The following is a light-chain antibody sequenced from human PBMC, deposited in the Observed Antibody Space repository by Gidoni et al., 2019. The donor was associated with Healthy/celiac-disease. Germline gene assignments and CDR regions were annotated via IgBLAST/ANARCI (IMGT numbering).Light chain of an antibody. Sequence: DIVITQSPLSLPVTPGEPASISCRSSHSLLHSNGYNYLDWYLQKPGQSPQLLIYLGSNRASGVPDRFSGSGSGTDFTLKISRVEAEDVGVYYCMQALQTPPTFGGGTKVEIK. CDR3: MQALQTPPT. J-gene: IGKJ4*01. V-gene: IGKV2-28*01. CDR2: LGS. CDR1: HSLLHSNGYNY.